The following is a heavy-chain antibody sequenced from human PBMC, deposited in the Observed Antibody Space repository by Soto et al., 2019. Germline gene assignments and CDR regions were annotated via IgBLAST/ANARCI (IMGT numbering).Heavy chain of an antibody. CDR2: IYHSGST. CDR1: GGSISSGGYS. D-gene: IGHD3-3*01. Sequence: PSETLSLTCAVSGGSISSGGYSWSWIRQPPGKGLEWIGYIYHSGSTYYNPSLKSRVTISVDRSKNQFSLKLSSVTAADTAVYYCARGQDRDDFWSGYRQRGGRNWFDPWGQGTLVTVSS. CDR3: ARGQDRDDFWSGYRQRGGRNWFDP. J-gene: IGHJ5*02. V-gene: IGHV4-30-2*01.